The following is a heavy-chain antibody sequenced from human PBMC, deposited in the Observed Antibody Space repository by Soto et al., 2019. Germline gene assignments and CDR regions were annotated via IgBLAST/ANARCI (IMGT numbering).Heavy chain of an antibody. J-gene: IGHJ6*03. Sequence: SETLSLTCTVSGGSISSYYWSWIRQPPGKGLEWIGDIYYSGSTNYNPSLKSRVTISVDTSKNQFSLKLSSVTAADTAVYYCARGRSPSYYYYYMDVWGKGTTGTVS. V-gene: IGHV4-59*12. CDR2: IYYSGST. CDR3: ARGRSPSYYYYYMDV. CDR1: GGSISSYY.